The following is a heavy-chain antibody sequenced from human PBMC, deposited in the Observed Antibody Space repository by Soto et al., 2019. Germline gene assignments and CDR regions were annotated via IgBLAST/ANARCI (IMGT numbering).Heavy chain of an antibody. V-gene: IGHV1-69*06. D-gene: IGHD5-18*01. CDR3: ARTTAMGPHYYYYGMDV. Sequence: SVKVSCNASGGTFSSYAISWVRQAPGQGLEWMGGIIPIFGTANYAQKFKGRVTITADKSTSTAYMELSSLRSEDTDVYYCARTTAMGPHYYYYGMDVWGQGTTVTVSS. J-gene: IGHJ6*02. CDR2: IIPIFGTA. CDR1: GGTFSSYA.